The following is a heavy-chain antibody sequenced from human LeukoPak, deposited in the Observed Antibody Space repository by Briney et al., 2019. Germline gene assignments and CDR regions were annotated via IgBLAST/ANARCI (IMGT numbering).Heavy chain of an antibody. CDR3: AREDGYSGGYNWFDP. Sequence: GGSLRLSCAASGFTFSSYAMHWVRQAPGKGLEWVAVISYDGSNKYYADSVKGRFTISRDNSKNTLYLQMNSLRAEDTAVYYCAREDGYSGGYNWFDPWGQGTLVTVSS. D-gene: IGHD6-19*01. V-gene: IGHV3-30*01. J-gene: IGHJ5*02. CDR2: ISYDGSNK. CDR1: GFTFSSYA.